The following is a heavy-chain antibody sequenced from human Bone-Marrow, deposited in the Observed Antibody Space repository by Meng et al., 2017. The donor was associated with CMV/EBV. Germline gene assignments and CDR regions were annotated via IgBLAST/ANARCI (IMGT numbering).Heavy chain of an antibody. D-gene: IGHD2-15*01. CDR2: IYYSGST. V-gene: IGHV4-59*01. CDR1: GGSISSYY. Sequence: GSLRLSCTVSGGSISSYYWSWIRQPPGKGLEWIGYIYYSGSTNYNPSLKSRVTISEDTSKNQFSLKLSSVTAADTAVYYCASGDIDSYYYYYGMDVWGQGTTVTVSS. J-gene: IGHJ6*02. CDR3: ASGDIDSYYYYYGMDV.